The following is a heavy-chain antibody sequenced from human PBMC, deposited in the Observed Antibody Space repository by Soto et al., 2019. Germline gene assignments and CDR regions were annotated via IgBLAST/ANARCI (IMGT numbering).Heavy chain of an antibody. J-gene: IGHJ6*03. V-gene: IGHV1-18*01. Sequence: ASVKVSCKASGYTFTSYGISWVRQAPGQGLEWMGWISAYNGNTNHAQKLQGRVTMTTDTSTSTAYMELRSLRSDDTAVYYCARAGATSYYYYMDVWGKGTTVTVSS. CDR3: ARAGATSYYYYMDV. D-gene: IGHD7-27*01. CDR2: ISAYNGNT. CDR1: GYTFTSYG.